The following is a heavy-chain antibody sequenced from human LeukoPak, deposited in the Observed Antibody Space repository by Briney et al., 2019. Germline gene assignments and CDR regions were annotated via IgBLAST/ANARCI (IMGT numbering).Heavy chain of an antibody. CDR1: GFTFNNYA. Sequence: PAGSLRLSCAASGFTFNNYAMTWVRQAPGKGLEWVSYIDTSGSIKHYADSVKGRLTISRDDAKNSLSLQMNSLRAEDTALYYCARTRPYYDMDAWGQGTTVTVSS. CDR2: IDTSGSIK. CDR3: ARTRPYYDMDA. J-gene: IGHJ6*02. V-gene: IGHV3-48*03.